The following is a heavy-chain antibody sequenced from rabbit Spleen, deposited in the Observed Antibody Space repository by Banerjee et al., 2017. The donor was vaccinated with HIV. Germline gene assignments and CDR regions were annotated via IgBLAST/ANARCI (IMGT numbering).Heavy chain of an antibody. CDR3: ARAETYWSIGDATYLPYYFKL. V-gene: IGHV1S45*01. D-gene: IGHD2-1*01. Sequence: QEQLEESGGDLVKPEGSLTLTCTASGFSFSSSYWICWVRQAPGKGPEWIGCIGTNSGGTSVYANWVNGRFTISKISSTTVTLQMTSLTAADTATYFCARAETYWSIGDATYLPYYFKLWGQGTLVTVS. CDR2: IGTNSGGTS. CDR1: GFSFSSSYW. J-gene: IGHJ4*01.